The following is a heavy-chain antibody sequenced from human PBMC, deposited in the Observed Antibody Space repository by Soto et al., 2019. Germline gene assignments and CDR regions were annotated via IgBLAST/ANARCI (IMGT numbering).Heavy chain of an antibody. J-gene: IGHJ5*02. Sequence: ASVKVSWKASGYGITIYGISWVRQAPGQGLEWMGWISAYNGNTNYAQKLQGRVTMTTDTSTSTAYMELRSLRSDDTAVYYCARGFHNYDFWSGYYTPYNWFDPWGQGTLVTVSS. V-gene: IGHV1-18*01. CDR3: ARGFHNYDFWSGYYTPYNWFDP. CDR1: GYGITIYG. CDR2: ISAYNGNT. D-gene: IGHD3-3*01.